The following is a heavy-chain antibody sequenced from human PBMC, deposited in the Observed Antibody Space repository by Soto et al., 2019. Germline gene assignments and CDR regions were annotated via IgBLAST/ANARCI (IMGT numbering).Heavy chain of an antibody. CDR2: IYTSGST. D-gene: IGHD6-13*01. Sequence: PSETLSLTCPVSGGSISTYCWSWIRQPPGKGLEWIGRIYTSGSTNYNPSLKSRVTMSVDTSKNQFPLKLSSVTAADTAVYYCAGGRGRQQLVMSYYYGMDVWGQGTTVNVSS. J-gene: IGHJ6*02. CDR1: GGSISTYC. V-gene: IGHV4-4*07. CDR3: AGGRGRQQLVMSYYYGMDV.